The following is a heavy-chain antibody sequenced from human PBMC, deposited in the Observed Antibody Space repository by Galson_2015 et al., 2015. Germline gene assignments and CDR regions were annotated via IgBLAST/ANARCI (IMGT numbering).Heavy chain of an antibody. V-gene: IGHV3-23*01. CDR3: AKVEGDGAAPGKRPFDY. D-gene: IGHD6-13*01. Sequence: SLRLSCAASGFTFSSYWMSWVRQAPGKGLEWVSGISRSGSATNHADSAKGRFTVSRDNSKNTLYLQMNSLTVDDTAVYYCAKVEGDGAAPGKRPFDYWGQGTLVIVSS. CDR1: GFTFSSYW. J-gene: IGHJ4*02. CDR2: ISRSGSAT.